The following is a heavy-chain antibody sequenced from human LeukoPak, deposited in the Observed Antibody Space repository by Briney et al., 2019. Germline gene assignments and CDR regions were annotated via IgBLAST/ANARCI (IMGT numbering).Heavy chain of an antibody. Sequence: PGGSLRLSCAASGFTFSSYSMNWVRQAPGKGLEWVSYISSSSSTIYYADSVKGRFTISRDNAKNSLYLQMNSLRAEGTAVYYCAIYCSGGSCYRDWGQGTLVTVSS. J-gene: IGHJ4*02. CDR1: GFTFSSYS. CDR2: ISSSSSTI. CDR3: AIYCSGGSCYRD. D-gene: IGHD2-15*01. V-gene: IGHV3-48*01.